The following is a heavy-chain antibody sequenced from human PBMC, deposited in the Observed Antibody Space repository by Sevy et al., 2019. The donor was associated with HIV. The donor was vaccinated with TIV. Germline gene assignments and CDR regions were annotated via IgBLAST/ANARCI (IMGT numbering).Heavy chain of an antibody. V-gene: IGHV3-7*01. CDR2: INQAGSDK. J-gene: IGHJ4*02. Sequence: GGSLRLSCAASGFTFSDSWMTWVRQGPGKGLEWVANINQAGSDKYYVDSVRGRFTISRDNAKNSLYLQMNSLRVYDTALYYCAGGGYLSRYWGQGSLVTVSS. CDR3: AGGGYLSRY. CDR1: GFTFSDSW. D-gene: IGHD3-16*02.